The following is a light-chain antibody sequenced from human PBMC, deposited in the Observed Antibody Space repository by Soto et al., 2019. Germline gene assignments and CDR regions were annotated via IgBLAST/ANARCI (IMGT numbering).Light chain of an antibody. CDR1: QSISSY. CDR2: ATS. J-gene: IGKJ1*01. CDR3: QQSDSTGTWT. Sequence: DLQMTQSPSSLSASVGDRVTITCRASQSISSYLNWYQQKPGKAPKLLIYATSSLQSGVPSRFSGSGSGTDFTLTISSLQPEDFATYYCQQSDSTGTWTFGQGTKVEIK. V-gene: IGKV1-39*01.